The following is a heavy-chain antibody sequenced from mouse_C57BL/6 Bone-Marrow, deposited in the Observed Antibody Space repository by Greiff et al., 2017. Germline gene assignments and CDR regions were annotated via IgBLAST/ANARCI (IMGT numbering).Heavy chain of an antibody. CDR3: ARRSSHYAMDY. D-gene: IGHD1-1*01. CDR2: ISSGGSYT. V-gene: IGHV5-6*02. Sequence: DVMLVESGGDLVKPGGSLKLSCAASGFTFSSYGMSWVRQTPDKRLEWVATISSGGSYTYYPDSVKGRFTISRDNAKNTLYLQMSSLKSEDTAMYYCARRSSHYAMDYWGQGTSVTVSS. CDR1: GFTFSSYG. J-gene: IGHJ4*01.